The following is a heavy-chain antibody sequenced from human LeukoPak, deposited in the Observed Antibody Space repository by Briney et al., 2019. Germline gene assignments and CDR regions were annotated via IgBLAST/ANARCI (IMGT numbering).Heavy chain of an antibody. CDR1: GFTVSSNY. D-gene: IGHD3-22*01. CDR3: ASWYYYDSSGYYYDY. V-gene: IGHV3-53*01. CDR2: IYSGGST. Sequence: GGSLRLSCAASGFTVSSNYKSWVRQAPGKGLEWVSVIYSGGSTYYADSVKGRFTISRDNSKNTLYLQMNSLRAEDTAVYYCASWYYYDSSGYYYDYWGQGTLVTVSS. J-gene: IGHJ4*02.